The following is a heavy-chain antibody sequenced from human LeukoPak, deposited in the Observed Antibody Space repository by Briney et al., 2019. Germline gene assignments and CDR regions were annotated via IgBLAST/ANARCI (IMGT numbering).Heavy chain of an antibody. V-gene: IGHV3-23*01. Sequence: GGSLRLSCAASEFTLSTYAMNWVRQAPGKGLEWVSTISGRWTNYADSVKGRFTISRDNSQNTLYLQMNSLRAEDTAVYYCARDQSPPGIAVAGIDYWGQGTLVTVSS. CDR3: ARDQSPPGIAVAGIDY. CDR1: EFTLSTYA. J-gene: IGHJ4*02. D-gene: IGHD6-19*01. CDR2: ISGRWT.